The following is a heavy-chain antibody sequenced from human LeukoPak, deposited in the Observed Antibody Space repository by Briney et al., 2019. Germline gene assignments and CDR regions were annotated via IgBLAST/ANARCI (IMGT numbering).Heavy chain of an antibody. J-gene: IGHJ4*02. V-gene: IGHV4-38-2*02. D-gene: IGHD3-3*01. CDR2: IYHSGST. CDR1: GYSISSGYY. CDR3: ARVGENDFWSGHDGTLFDY. Sequence: PSETLSLTCTVSGYSISSGYYWGWIRQPPGKGLEWIGSIYHSGSTYYNLSLKSRVTISVDTSKNQFSLKLNSVTAADTAVYYCARVGENDFWSGHDGTLFDYWGQGTLVTVSS.